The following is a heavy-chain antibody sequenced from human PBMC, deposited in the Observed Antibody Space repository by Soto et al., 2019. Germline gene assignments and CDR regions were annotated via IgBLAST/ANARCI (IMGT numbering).Heavy chain of an antibody. CDR3: ARAGGDYDRDAFDI. CDR1: GFTFSDHY. D-gene: IGHD4-17*01. J-gene: IGHJ3*02. V-gene: IGHV3-72*01. Sequence: GGSLRLSCAASGFTFSDHYMDWVRQAPGKGLEWVGRTRNKANSYTTEYAASVKGRFTISRDDSKNSLYLQMNSLKTEDTAVYYCARAGGDYDRDAFDIWGQGTMVTVSS. CDR2: TRNKANSYTT.